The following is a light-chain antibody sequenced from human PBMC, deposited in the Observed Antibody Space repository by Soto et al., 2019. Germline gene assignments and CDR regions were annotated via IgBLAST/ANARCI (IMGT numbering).Light chain of an antibody. Sequence: DIQLTQSPSSLAASVGDRVTITCRASQGVSTWLAWHQQKPEKAPKSLVYATSKLQSGVPSRFNGTGSGTEFTLTISSLQHEDVATYFCQQYNTYPLTFGGGTKVEIK. CDR1: QGVSTW. V-gene: IGKV1D-16*01. CDR3: QQYNTYPLT. J-gene: IGKJ4*01. CDR2: ATS.